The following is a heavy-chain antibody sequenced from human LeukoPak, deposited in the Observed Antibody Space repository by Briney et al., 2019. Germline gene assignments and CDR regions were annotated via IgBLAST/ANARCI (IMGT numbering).Heavy chain of an antibody. J-gene: IGHJ5*02. V-gene: IGHV4-39*07. D-gene: IGHD5-24*01. Sequence: PSETLSLTCTVSGGSISSSSYYWGWIRQPPGKGLEWIGSIHYRGSTYYNPSLKSRVTISVDTSKNQFSLKLSSVTAADTAVYYCARDIGSQMATISDWFDPWGQGTLVIVSS. CDR3: ARDIGSQMATISDWFDP. CDR1: GGSISSSSYY. CDR2: IHYRGST.